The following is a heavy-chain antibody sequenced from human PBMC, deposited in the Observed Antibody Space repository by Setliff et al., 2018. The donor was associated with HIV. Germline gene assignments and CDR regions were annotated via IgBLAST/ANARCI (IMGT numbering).Heavy chain of an antibody. Sequence: ASVKVSCKTSGYTLPELSIHWVRQAPGQGLEWMANFDPEDGETFYAQKFQGRLTMTEDTSTDTAYMELSSLRSDDTAMDYCATHPGYSSTWYSESFQHWGQGTVVTVSS. D-gene: IGHD6-13*01. CDR3: ATHPGYSSTWYSESFQH. J-gene: IGHJ1*01. CDR1: GYTLPELS. CDR2: FDPEDGET. V-gene: IGHV1-24*01.